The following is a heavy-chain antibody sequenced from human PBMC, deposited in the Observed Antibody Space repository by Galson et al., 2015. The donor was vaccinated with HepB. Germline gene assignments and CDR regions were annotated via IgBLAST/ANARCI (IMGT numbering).Heavy chain of an antibody. CDR2: IIPIFGTA. CDR1: GGTFSSYA. J-gene: IGHJ6*02. V-gene: IGHV1-69*13. D-gene: IGHD5-12*01. CDR3: ATKDIVATKLDYYYYGMDV. Sequence: SVKVSCKASGGTFSSYAISWVRQAPGQGLEWMGGIIPIFGTANYAQKFQGRVTITADESTSTAYMELSSLRSEDTAVYYCATKDIVATKLDYYYYGMDVWGQGTTVTVSS.